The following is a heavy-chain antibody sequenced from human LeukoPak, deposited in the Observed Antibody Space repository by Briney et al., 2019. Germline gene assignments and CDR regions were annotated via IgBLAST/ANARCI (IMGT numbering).Heavy chain of an antibody. D-gene: IGHD4-23*01. CDR2: IKQGGSEK. Sequence: PTGGSLRLSSAASGFTFSSYWMSWVRQAPGKGLEWVANIKQGGSEKYYVDSVKGRFTISRDNAKNSLYLQMNSLRAEDTAVYYCARDDGYGGNPGYFDYWGQGTLVTVSS. J-gene: IGHJ4*02. CDR3: ARDDGYGGNPGYFDY. CDR1: GFTFSSYW. V-gene: IGHV3-7*01.